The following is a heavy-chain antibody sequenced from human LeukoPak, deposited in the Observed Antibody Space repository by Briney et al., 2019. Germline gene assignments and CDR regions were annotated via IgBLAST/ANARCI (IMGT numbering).Heavy chain of an antibody. J-gene: IGHJ4*02. CDR3: ARGGPYCSSTSCPNRD. D-gene: IGHD2-2*01. Sequence: GGSLRLSCAASGFTFSSYRMNWVRQAPGKGLEWVSSISVLSRDMYCADSVQGRFSISRDDAESSLYLQMNSLRAEDTAVYYCARGGPYCSSTSCPNRDWGQGTLVTVSS. V-gene: IGHV3-21*01. CDR2: ISVLSRDM. CDR1: GFTFSSYR.